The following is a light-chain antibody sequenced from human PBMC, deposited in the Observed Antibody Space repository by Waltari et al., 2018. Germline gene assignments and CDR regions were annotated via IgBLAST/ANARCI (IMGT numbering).Light chain of an antibody. CDR1: QSVSGY. CDR3: QQYNDWLAPT. J-gene: IGKJ4*01. Sequence: EIVMTQSPATLSVSPGDRAILSCRASQSVSGYVAWYHQKPGQAPRLLIYSASTRVTGIPARFSGSGSGTEFTLTISSLQSEDFAVYHCQQYNDWLAPTFGGGTKVEI. V-gene: IGKV3-15*01. CDR2: SAS.